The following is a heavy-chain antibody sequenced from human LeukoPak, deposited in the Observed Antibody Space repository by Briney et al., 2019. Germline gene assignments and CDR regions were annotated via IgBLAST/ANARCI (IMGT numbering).Heavy chain of an antibody. D-gene: IGHD2-2*01. CDR2: IYYSGST. J-gene: IGHJ5*02. CDR1: GGSISSGGYY. CDR3: VVVPAANWFDP. V-gene: IGHV4-31*09. Sequence: SQTLSLTCTVSGGSISSGGYYWSWIRQHPGKGLEWIGYIYYSGSTYYNPSLKSRVTISVDKSKNQFSLKLSSVTAADTAVYYCVVVPAANWFDPWGQGTLVTVSS.